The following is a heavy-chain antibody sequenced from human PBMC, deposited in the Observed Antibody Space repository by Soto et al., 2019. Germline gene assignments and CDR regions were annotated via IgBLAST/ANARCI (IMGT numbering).Heavy chain of an antibody. V-gene: IGHV1-3*01. CDR1: GYTFIYYA. D-gene: IGHD1-26*01. CDR2: INAGNGNT. Sequence: ASVKVSCKASGYTFIYYAIHWVRQAPGQRLEWMGWINAGNGNTKYSQKFQGRVTITRDTSATTAYMELSSLRSEDTAVYYCARGVGDAADYYFDYWGEGTLVTVSS. J-gene: IGHJ4*02. CDR3: ARGVGDAADYYFDY.